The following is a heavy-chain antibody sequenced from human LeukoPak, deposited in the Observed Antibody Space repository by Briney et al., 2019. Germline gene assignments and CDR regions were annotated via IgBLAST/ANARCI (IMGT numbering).Heavy chain of an antibody. CDR3: GRHVSKGWDYHYGLDV. J-gene: IGHJ6*02. D-gene: IGHD6-19*01. Sequence: KPSETLSLTCTVSGGSVASTGCYWGWIRQSPGRGLEWIGSAYYTGEIYSTPSLKSRLTISVDTSKNQFALTLTSVTAADTAVYYCGRHVSKGWDYHYGLDVWGQGTTVTVSS. CDR1: GGSVASTGCY. CDR2: AYYTGEI. V-gene: IGHV4-39*01.